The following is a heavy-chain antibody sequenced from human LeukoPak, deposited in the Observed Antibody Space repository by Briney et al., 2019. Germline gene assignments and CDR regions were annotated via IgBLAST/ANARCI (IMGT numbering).Heavy chain of an antibody. CDR2: ISGSGGST. Sequence: GGSLRLSCAASGFTFSSYAMSWVRQAPAKGLEWVSAISGSGGSTYYADSVKGRFTISRDNSKNTLYLQMNSLSAEDTAVYYCAKGHSGYYFDYWGQGTLVTVSS. V-gene: IGHV3-23*01. J-gene: IGHJ4*02. D-gene: IGHD5-12*01. CDR3: AKGHSGYYFDY. CDR1: GFTFSSYA.